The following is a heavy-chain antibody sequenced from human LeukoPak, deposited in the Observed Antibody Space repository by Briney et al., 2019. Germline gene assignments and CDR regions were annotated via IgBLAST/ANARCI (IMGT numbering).Heavy chain of an antibody. D-gene: IGHD4-17*01. CDR1: GGSISYYY. J-gene: IGHJ6*02. Sequence: SETLSLTCTVSGGSISYYYWSWIRQSPGKGLEWIGYIYYSGTTNYNPSLKSRVTISVDTSKNQFSLQLRSVTAADTAVYYCAREDPQSTVPEGMDVWGQGTTVTVSS. CDR3: AREDPQSTVPEGMDV. V-gene: IGHV4-59*01. CDR2: IYYSGTT.